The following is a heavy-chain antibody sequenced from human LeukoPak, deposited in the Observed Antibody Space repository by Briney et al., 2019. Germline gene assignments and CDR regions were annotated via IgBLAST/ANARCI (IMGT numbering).Heavy chain of an antibody. D-gene: IGHD1-1*01. V-gene: IGHV4-39*07. CDR3: ARGGQIVTTTGFNWPDP. CDR2: IYYSGST. J-gene: IGHJ5*02. CDR1: GGSISSSSYY. Sequence: KASETLSLTCTVSGGSISSSSYYWGWIRQPPGKGLEWIGSIYYSGSTYYNPSLKSRVTISVDRSKNQFSLKLSSVTAADTAVYYCARGGQIVTTTGFNWPDPWGLGTLVTVSS.